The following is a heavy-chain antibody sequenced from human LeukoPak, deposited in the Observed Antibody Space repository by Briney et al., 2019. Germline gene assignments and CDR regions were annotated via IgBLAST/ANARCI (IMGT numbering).Heavy chain of an antibody. CDR2: IYYSGST. CDR1: GGSISGYY. V-gene: IGHV4-59*01. D-gene: IGHD5-24*01. Sequence: PSETLSLTCTVSGGSISGYYWSWIRQPPGKGLEWIGYIYYSGSTNYNPSLKSRVTMSVDTSKNQFSLKLSSVTAADTAVYYCARYRRDGYNYCFDDWGQGTLVTVSS. J-gene: IGHJ4*02. CDR3: ARYRRDGYNYCFDD.